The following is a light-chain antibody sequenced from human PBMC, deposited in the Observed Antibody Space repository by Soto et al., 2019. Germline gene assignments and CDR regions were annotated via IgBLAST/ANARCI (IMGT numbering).Light chain of an antibody. V-gene: IGLV8-61*01. CDR3: VLYMGGGVWV. Sequence: QAVVTQEPSFSVSPGRTVTLTCGLSSGSVSTSFYPSWSQQTPGQAPRTLIYSTNTRSSGVPDRFSGSILGNKAALTITGAQADDESDYYCVLYMGGGVWVFGGGTKVTVL. CDR1: SGSVSTSFY. CDR2: STN. J-gene: IGLJ3*02.